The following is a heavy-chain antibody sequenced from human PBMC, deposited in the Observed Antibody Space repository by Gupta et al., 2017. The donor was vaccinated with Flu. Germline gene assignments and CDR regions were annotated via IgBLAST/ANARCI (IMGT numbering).Heavy chain of an antibody. J-gene: IGHJ6*02. CDR2: ISYDGSNE. V-gene: IGHV3-30*18. CDR3: AKDWKWNYNNYGMNV. CDR1: GFSFSNYG. D-gene: IGHD1-7*01. Sequence: EQVDESGGGVVQPGKSLRLSCAASGFSFSNYGMHWARQAPGKGLEWVAVISYDGSNEYYVDSVKGRFTISRDNSKNMLYLQMNSLRTEDTAVYYCAKDWKWNYNNYGMNVWGQGTTVTVSS.